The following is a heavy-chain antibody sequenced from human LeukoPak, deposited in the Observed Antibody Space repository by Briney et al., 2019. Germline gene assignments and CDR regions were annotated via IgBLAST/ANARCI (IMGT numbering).Heavy chain of an antibody. J-gene: IGHJ3*02. Sequence: GGSLRLSCAASGFTFSSYSMNWVRQAPGKGLEWVSSISSSSAYIYYADSVKGRFTISRDNAKNSLYLQMNSLGAEDTAVYYCASVDDILSSYYIDAFDIWGQGTMVSVSS. CDR1: GFTFSSYS. CDR2: ISSSSAYI. V-gene: IGHV3-21*01. D-gene: IGHD3-9*01. CDR3: ASVDDILSSYYIDAFDI.